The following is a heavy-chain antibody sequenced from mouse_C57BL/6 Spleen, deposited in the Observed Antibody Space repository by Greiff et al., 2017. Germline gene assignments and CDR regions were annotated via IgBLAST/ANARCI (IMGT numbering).Heavy chain of an antibody. D-gene: IGHD2-4*01. CDR3: TTAVYYDYDGFAY. Sequence: EVQLQQSGAELVRPGASVKLSCTASGFNIKDDYMHWVKQRPEQSLEWIGWIDPETGDTEYASKFQGKATITADTSSNTAYLQLSSLTSEDTAVYYCTTAVYYDYDGFAYWGQGTLVTVSA. V-gene: IGHV14-4*01. CDR2: IDPETGDT. J-gene: IGHJ3*01. CDR1: GFNIKDDY.